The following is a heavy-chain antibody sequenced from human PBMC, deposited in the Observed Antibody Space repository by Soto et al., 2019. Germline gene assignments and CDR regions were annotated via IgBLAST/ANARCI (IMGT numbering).Heavy chain of an antibody. V-gene: IGHV3-21*01. CDR1: GFPFSAYN. CDR3: SRSPEVGVRGAY. D-gene: IGHD3-16*01. CDR2: ITVGSSHI. Sequence: PGGSLRLSCTGSGFPFSAYNINWVRQAPGKGLEWVSSITVGSSHIYQPNSMKGRFTISRDDAKNSVYLQIDILRDEDTALYYCSRSPEVGVRGAYWGQGTLVTVSS. J-gene: IGHJ4*02.